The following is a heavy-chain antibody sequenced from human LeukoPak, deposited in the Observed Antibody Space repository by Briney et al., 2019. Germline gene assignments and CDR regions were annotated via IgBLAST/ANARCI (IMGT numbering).Heavy chain of an antibody. CDR2: ISYDGSNK. Sequence: GGSLRLSCAASGFTFSSYGMHWVRQAPGKGLEWVAVISYDGSNKYYADSVKGRFTISRDNSKNTLYQQMNSLRAEDTAVYYCANQGSSSWYVLFDYWGQEPWSPSPQ. J-gene: IGHJ4*01. V-gene: IGHV3-30*18. CDR1: GFTFSSYG. D-gene: IGHD6-13*01. CDR3: ANQGSSSWYVLFDY.